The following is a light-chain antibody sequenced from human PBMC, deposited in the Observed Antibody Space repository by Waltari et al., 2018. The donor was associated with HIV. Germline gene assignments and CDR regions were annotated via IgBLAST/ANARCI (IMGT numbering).Light chain of an antibody. CDR2: ENK. J-gene: IGLJ2*01. CDR1: RPNIGNNY. Sequence: QSVLTQPPSVSAAPGQKVIISCSGSRPNIGNNYVSWYQHHPGTAPKLLIYENKKRPSGIPDRFSGSKSGTSATLGITGLQTGDEADYYCETWDSSLSAGVFGGGTKLTVL. CDR3: ETWDSSLSAGV. V-gene: IGLV1-51*02.